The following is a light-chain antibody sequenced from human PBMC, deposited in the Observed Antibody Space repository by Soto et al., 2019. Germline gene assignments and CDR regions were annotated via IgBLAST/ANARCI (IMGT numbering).Light chain of an antibody. CDR1: QSVSSN. V-gene: IGKV3-15*01. CDR2: GAS. J-gene: IGKJ4*01. CDR3: QQYNNWPPRT. Sequence: EIVMTQSPATLSVSPGERATLSCRASQSVSSNLAWYQQKPGQAPRLLIYGASTRATGIPARFNGSGSGTEFTLTISSLQSEDFAVYYCQQYNNWPPRTVGGGTKVDSK.